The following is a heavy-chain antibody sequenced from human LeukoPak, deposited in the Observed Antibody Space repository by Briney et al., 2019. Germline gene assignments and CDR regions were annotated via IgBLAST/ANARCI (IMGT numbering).Heavy chain of an antibody. CDR3: ARRRLLTRAYNWFGP. Sequence: GESLKISCKGSGYSFTSYWIGWVRQMPGKGLEWMGIIYPGDSDTRYSPSFQGQVTISADKSISTAYLQWSSLKASDTAMYYCARRRLLTRAYNWFGPWGQGTLVTVSS. V-gene: IGHV5-51*01. J-gene: IGHJ5*02. CDR1: GYSFTSYW. CDR2: IYPGDSDT. D-gene: IGHD1-1*01.